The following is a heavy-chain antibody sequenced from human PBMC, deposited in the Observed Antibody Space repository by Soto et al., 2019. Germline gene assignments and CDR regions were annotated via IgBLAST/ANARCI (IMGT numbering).Heavy chain of an antibody. CDR2: ISSSGSTI. Sequence: EVQLVESGGGLVQPGGSLRLSCAASGFTFSSYEMNWVRQAPWKGLEWVSYISSSGSTIYYADSVKGRFTISRDNAKNSLYLQMNSLRAEDKAVYYCARSNYYDSSGYLRGYYYYGMDVWGQGTTVTVSS. CDR3: ARSNYYDSSGYLRGYYYYGMDV. V-gene: IGHV3-48*03. CDR1: GFTFSSYE. D-gene: IGHD3-22*01. J-gene: IGHJ6*01.